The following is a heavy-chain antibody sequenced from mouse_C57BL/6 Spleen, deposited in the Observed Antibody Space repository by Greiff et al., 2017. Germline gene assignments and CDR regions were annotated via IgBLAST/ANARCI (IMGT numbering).Heavy chain of an antibody. CDR1: GYTFTDYY. D-gene: IGHD2-1*01. V-gene: IGHV1-26*01. Sequence: VQLQQSGPELVKPGASVKISCKASGYTFTDYYMNWVKQSHGKSLEWIGDINPNNGGTSYNQKFKGKATLTVDKSSSTAYMELRSLTSEDSAVYYCASPGGVTTLYYYAMDYWGQGTSVTVSS. J-gene: IGHJ4*01. CDR2: INPNNGGT. CDR3: ASPGGVTTLYYYAMDY.